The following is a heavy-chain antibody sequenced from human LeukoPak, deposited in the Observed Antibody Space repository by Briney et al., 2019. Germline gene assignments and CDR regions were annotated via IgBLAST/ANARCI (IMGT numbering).Heavy chain of an antibody. CDR3: ARDLTGRSGYYYDSSGYSDDAFDI. CDR1: GGTFSSYA. Sequence: GASVKVSCKASGGTFSSYAISWVRQAPGQGLEWMGGIIPIFGTANYAQKFQGRVTITTDESTSTAYMELSSLRSEDTAVYYCARDLTGRSGYYYDSSGYSDDAFDIWGQGTMVTVSS. J-gene: IGHJ3*02. V-gene: IGHV1-69*05. D-gene: IGHD3-22*01. CDR2: IIPIFGTA.